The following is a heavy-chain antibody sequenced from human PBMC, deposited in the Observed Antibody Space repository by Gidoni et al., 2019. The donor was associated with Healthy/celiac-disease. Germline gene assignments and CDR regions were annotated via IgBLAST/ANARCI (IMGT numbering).Heavy chain of an antibody. CDR1: GYNFTGYY. V-gene: IGHV1-2*02. D-gene: IGHD3-9*01. CDR2: INPNSGGT. J-gene: IGHJ5*02. Sequence: QVQLEQSGAAVKKPGASVKVSCKASGYNFTGYYMHWVRQGPGQGIEWLGWINPNSGGTNYAQKLQGRVTMTRDTSISTAYMELSRLRSDDTAVYYCARDFTGSRWISFDPWGQGTLVTVSS. CDR3: ARDFTGSRWISFDP.